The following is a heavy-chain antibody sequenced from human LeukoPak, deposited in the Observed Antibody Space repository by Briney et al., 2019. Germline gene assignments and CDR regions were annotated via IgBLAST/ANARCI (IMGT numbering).Heavy chain of an antibody. J-gene: IGHJ4*02. V-gene: IGHV1-2*02. CDR3: ARDYYGSGSNFDY. D-gene: IGHD3-10*01. Sequence: ASVKVSCKASGYTFTGYYMHWVRQAPGQGLEWMGWINPNNGDTNYAQKFQGRVTMTTDTSTSTAYLELRSLRSDDTAVYYCARDYYGSGSNFDYWGQGTLVTVSS. CDR1: GYTFTGYY. CDR2: INPNNGDT.